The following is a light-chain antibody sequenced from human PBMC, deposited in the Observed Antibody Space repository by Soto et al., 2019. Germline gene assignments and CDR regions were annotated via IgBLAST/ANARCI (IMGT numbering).Light chain of an antibody. V-gene: IGLV1-40*01. Sequence: QAVVTQPPSVSGAPGQRVTISCTGSYSNIGAGYEVHWYQQIPGTAPKLLISGHNNRPSGVPDRFFGSKSGTSASLTIIGLQAEDEADYYCQSYDSSLSGSGVFGGETKLTVL. J-gene: IGLJ3*02. CDR3: QSYDSSLSGSGV. CDR1: YSNIGAGYE. CDR2: GHN.